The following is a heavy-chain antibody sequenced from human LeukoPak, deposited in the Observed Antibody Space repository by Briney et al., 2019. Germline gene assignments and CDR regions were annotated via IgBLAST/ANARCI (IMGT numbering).Heavy chain of an antibody. CDR2: IYHSGNT. Sequence: SQTLSLTCTVSGGSLSSGDYYWSWVRQPPGTGLEWIGYIYHSGNTYYNPSLKSRVAISVGRSKNQFSLKLSSVTAADTAVYYCARGGEDTAMVYAFDIWGQGTMVTVSS. J-gene: IGHJ3*02. D-gene: IGHD5-18*01. V-gene: IGHV4-30-4*08. CDR3: ARGGEDTAMVYAFDI. CDR1: GGSLSSGDYY.